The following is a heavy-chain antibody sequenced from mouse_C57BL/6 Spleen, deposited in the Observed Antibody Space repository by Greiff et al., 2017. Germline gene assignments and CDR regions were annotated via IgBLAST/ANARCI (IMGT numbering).Heavy chain of an antibody. V-gene: IGHV1-82*01. CDR2: SYPGDGDT. J-gene: IGHJ3*01. D-gene: IGHD2-4*01. CDR3: ARNDYDGFAY. CDR1: GYAFSSSW. Sequence: VQLQQSGPELVKPGASVKISCKASGYAFSSSWMNWVKQRPGKGLEWIGRSYPGDGDTNYNGKFKGKATLTADKSSSTAYMQLSSLTSEDSAVYCCARNDYDGFAYWGQGTLVTVSA.